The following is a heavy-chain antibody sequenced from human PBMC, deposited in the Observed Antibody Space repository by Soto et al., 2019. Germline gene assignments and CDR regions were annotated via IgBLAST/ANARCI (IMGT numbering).Heavy chain of an antibody. D-gene: IGHD5-12*01. CDR2: ISYDGINK. CDR3: AKYQSGSDHYAMDD. J-gene: IGHJ6*02. Sequence: QVQLVESGGGVVQPGRCLRLSCAASGFIIRSYGMHWVRQAPGKGLEWVAVISYDGINKNHADSGKGRFTISRDNTKNALHLQMNRLRAEDTAVSSFAKYQSGSDHYAMDDWGQGTAVTVSS. V-gene: IGHV3-30*18. CDR1: GFIIRSYG.